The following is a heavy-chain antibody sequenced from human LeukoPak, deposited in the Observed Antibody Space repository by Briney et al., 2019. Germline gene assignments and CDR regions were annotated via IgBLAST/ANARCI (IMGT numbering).Heavy chain of an antibody. CDR1: GYSFTSYW. J-gene: IGHJ4*02. CDR2: IDPSDSYT. Sequence: GESLKISCKGSGYSFTSYWISWVRQMPGKGLEWMGRIDPSDSYTNYSPSFQGHVTISADKSISTAYLQWSSLKASDTAMYYCARLGYCSSTSFSEVYWGQGTLVTVSS. V-gene: IGHV5-10-1*01. D-gene: IGHD2-2*01. CDR3: ARLGYCSSTSFSEVY.